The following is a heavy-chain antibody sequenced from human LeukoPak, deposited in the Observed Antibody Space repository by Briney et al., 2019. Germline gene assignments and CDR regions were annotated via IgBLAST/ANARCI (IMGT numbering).Heavy chain of an antibody. J-gene: IGHJ4*02. CDR1: GGTFSSYA. D-gene: IGHD6-19*01. CDR3: ARDPQASSGGPGFDY. CDR2: IIPIFGTA. Sequence: GASVKVSCKASGGTFSSYAISWVRQAPGQGLEWMGGIIPIFGTANYAQKFQGRVTITADESTSTAYMELSSLRSEDTAVYYCARDPQASSGGPGFDYWGQGTLVTVSS. V-gene: IGHV1-69*13.